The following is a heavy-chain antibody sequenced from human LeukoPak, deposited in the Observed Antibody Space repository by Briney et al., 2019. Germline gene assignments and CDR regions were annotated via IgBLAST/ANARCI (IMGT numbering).Heavy chain of an antibody. CDR3: ARNRYYGSGSYHCDY. CDR1: GYTFTSYG. J-gene: IGHJ4*02. D-gene: IGHD3-10*01. Sequence: GASVKVSCKAAGYTFTSYGISWVRQAPGQGLEWMGWISPYNGDTNYAHKFQDRFTMTTDTSTSTAYMELRSLRSDDTAVYYCARNRYYGSGSYHCDYWGQGTLVSVSS. V-gene: IGHV1-18*01. CDR2: ISPYNGDT.